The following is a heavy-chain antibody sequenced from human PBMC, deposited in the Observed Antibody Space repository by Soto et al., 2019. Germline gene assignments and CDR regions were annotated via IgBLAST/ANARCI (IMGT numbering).Heavy chain of an antibody. J-gene: IGHJ4*02. CDR3: ARGAPKSHFDY. V-gene: IGHV1-46*01. CDR2: INPSNGNT. Sequence: ASVKVSCKASGYTFTSYDMHWVRQAPGQGLEWMGIINPSNGNTSYAQKLQGRVTMTTDTSTSTAYMELRSLRSDDTAVYYCARGAPKSHFDYWGQGTLVTVSS. CDR1: GYTFTSYD.